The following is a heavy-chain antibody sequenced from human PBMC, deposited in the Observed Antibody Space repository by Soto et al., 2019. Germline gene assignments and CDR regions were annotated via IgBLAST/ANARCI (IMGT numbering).Heavy chain of an antibody. CDR2: MNPNSGNT. CDR1: GYTFTSYD. V-gene: IGHV1-8*01. J-gene: IGHJ3*02. CDR3: ARGRSIRGRDAFDI. Sequence: VASVKVSCKASGYTFTSYDINWVRQATGQGLEWMGWMNPNSGNTGYAQKFQGRVTMTRNTSISTAYMELSSLRSEDTAVYYCARGRSIRGRDAFDIWGQGTMVTVSS.